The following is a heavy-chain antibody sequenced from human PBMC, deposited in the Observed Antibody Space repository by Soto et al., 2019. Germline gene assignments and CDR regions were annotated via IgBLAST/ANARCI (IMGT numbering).Heavy chain of an antibody. D-gene: IGHD3-22*01. J-gene: IGHJ3*02. CDR3: ARGDYYANSGPFSDAFDI. CDR2: IKQDGSEK. CDR1: GFTFSNYA. V-gene: IGHV3-7*04. Sequence: GGSLRLSCAASGFTFSNYAVTWVRQAPGEGLEWVANIKQDGSEKWYVDSVKGRFTISRDNAKNSLYLQMNSLRVEDTAVYYCARGDYYANSGPFSDAFDIWGQGTMVTVSS.